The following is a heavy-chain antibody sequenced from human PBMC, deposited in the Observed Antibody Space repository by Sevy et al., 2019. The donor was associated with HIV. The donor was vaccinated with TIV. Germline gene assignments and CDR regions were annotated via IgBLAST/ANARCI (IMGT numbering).Heavy chain of an antibody. CDR2: VSFDGDST. D-gene: IGHD2-2*01. CDR3: AKRGGHDTSGYVSYYYYGMDV. Sequence: GGSLRLSCAASGFSFRNYDMHWVCQAPGKGLEWLALVSFDGDSTYSADSVKGQFTSSRDNSKNTLYLQMNSLRVEDTAIYYCAKRGGHDTSGYVSYYYYGMDVWGQGTTVTVSS. J-gene: IGHJ6*02. V-gene: IGHV3-30*18. CDR1: GFSFRNYD.